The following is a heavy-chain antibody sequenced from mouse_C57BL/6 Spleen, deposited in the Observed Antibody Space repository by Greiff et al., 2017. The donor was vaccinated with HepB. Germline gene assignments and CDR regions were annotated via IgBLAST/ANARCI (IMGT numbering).Heavy chain of an antibody. CDR1: GYTFTSYW. CDR2: IDPSDSYT. D-gene: IGHD1-1*01. J-gene: IGHJ2*01. Sequence: VQLQQPGAELVMPGASVKLSCKASGYTFTSYWMHWVKQRPGQGLEWIGEIDPSDSYTNYNQKFKGKSTLTVDKSSSTAYMQLSSLTSEDAAVYYCARWGTVVAHYFDYWGQGTTLTVSS. V-gene: IGHV1-69*01. CDR3: ARWGTVVAHYFDY.